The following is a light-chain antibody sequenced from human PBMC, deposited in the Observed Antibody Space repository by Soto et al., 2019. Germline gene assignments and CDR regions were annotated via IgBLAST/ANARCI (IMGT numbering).Light chain of an antibody. CDR1: SSNIGSNY. CDR3: ASWDDSLSGSYV. CDR2: RDV. Sequence: QAVVTQPPSASGTPGQRVTISCSGSSSNIGSNYVYWYQQLPGTAPKLLMYRDVKRPSGVPDRFSGSKSGTSASLAISGLRSEDEADYYCASWDDSLSGSYVFGTGTKVTVL. V-gene: IGLV1-47*01. J-gene: IGLJ1*01.